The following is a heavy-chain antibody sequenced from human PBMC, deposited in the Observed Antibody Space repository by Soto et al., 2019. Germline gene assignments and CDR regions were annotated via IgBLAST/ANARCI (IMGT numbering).Heavy chain of an antibody. CDR1: GCSISCSSYY. Sequence: SDTLSLTCTISGCSISCSSYYWGWIRQPPGKGLEWIGSIYYSGSTYYNPSLKSRVTISVDTSKNQFSLKLSSVTAADTAVYYCARLCIAARLKAYYYYYGMDVWGQGTTVT. CDR2: IYYSGST. V-gene: IGHV4-39*01. D-gene: IGHD6-6*01. J-gene: IGHJ6*02. CDR3: ARLCIAARLKAYYYYYGMDV.